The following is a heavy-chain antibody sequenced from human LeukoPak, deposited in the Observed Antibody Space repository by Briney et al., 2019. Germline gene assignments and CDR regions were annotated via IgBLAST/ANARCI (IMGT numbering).Heavy chain of an antibody. CDR2: LIPFFNTT. CDR3: ARADDRSGSYYILGFDS. Sequence: ASGKVSCKASGGTFNNYAVSWVRQAPGQGLEWMGKLIPFFNTTYYAQKFQGRVTITADKSTTTAYMELSGLRSEDTAVYYCARADDRSGSYYILGFDSWGQGTLVTVSS. CDR1: GGTFNNYA. D-gene: IGHD3-22*01. V-gene: IGHV1-69*06. J-gene: IGHJ5*01.